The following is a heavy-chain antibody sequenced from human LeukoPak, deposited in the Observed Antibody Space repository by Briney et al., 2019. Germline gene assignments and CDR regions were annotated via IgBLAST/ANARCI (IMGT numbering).Heavy chain of an antibody. V-gene: IGHV4-59*08. CDR2: IYSSGST. Sequence: SETLSLTCTVSGGSVNNNYWGWIRQPPGKGLEWVGYIYSSGSTTHNPSLESRLTISIDTSKNHFSLKLSSVTAADTAVYYCAKRAVTTAGDLWFDPWGQGTLVTVSS. J-gene: IGHJ5*02. CDR3: AKRAVTTAGDLWFDP. CDR1: GGSVNNNY. D-gene: IGHD2-21*01.